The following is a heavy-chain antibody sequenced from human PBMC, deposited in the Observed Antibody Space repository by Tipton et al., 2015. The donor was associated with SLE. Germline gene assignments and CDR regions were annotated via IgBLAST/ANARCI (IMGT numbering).Heavy chain of an antibody. V-gene: IGHV4-39*07. D-gene: IGHD3-22*01. CDR1: GASISSTSYY. J-gene: IGHJ4*02. CDR3: ARQGYYDSSFDY. Sequence: GLVKPSETLSLTCTVSGASISSTSYYWGWIRQAPGKGLEWIGSIYNSGNTYYNASLKSRVTISVDTSKNQFSLRLSSVSAADTAVYYCARQGYYDSSFDYWGQGTLVTVSS. CDR2: IYNSGNT.